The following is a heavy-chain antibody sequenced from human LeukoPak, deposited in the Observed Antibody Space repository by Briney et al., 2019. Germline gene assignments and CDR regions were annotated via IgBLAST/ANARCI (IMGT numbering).Heavy chain of an antibody. CDR3: AEDLGLRSFDY. CDR2: ISSTGNYI. V-gene: IGHV3-21*01. D-gene: IGHD3-16*01. J-gene: IGHJ4*02. CDR1: GFTFSTSS. Sequence: GGSLRLSCATSGFTFSTSSINWVRQAPGKGLQWVASISSTGNYIYYIDSVKGRFNISRDNTKNSVYLEMNSLRAEDSAVYYCAEDLGLRSFDYWGQGTLVTVSS.